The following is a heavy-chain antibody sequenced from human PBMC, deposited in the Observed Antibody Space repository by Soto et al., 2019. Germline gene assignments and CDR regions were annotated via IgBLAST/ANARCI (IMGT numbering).Heavy chain of an antibody. Sequence: QVQLVESGGGVVQPGRSLRLSCAASGFTFSSYGMHWVRQAPGKGLEWVAVIWYDGSNKYYADSVKGRFTISRDNSKNTLYLQMNSPRAEDTAVYYWARDRGYCSGGSCYPDDYWGQGTLVTVSS. CDR3: ARDRGYCSGGSCYPDDY. V-gene: IGHV3-33*01. D-gene: IGHD2-15*01. J-gene: IGHJ4*02. CDR2: IWYDGSNK. CDR1: GFTFSSYG.